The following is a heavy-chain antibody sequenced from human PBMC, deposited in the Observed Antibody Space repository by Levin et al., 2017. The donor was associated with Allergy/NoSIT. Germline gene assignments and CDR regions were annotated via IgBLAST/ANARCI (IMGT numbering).Heavy chain of an antibody. CDR1: GFTFSFYW. V-gene: IGHV3-7*01. D-gene: IGHD1-26*01. J-gene: IGHJ4*02. Sequence: GGSLRLSCGGSGFTFSFYWMSWVRQAPGKGLEWVANIKQDGSERNYVDSVKGRFTISRDNAKNSLYLQMNSLRVEDTALYYCARDGSGSYYAHWGQGTLVTVSS. CDR2: IKQDGSER. CDR3: ARDGSGSYYAH.